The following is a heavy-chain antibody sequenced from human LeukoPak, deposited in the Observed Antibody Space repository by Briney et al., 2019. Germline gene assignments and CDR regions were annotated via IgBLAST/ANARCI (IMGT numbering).Heavy chain of an antibody. J-gene: IGHJ5*02. CDR3: ARLPHTLGWFDP. V-gene: IGHV1-2*02. D-gene: IGHD7-27*01. CDR1: GYTFTGYY. Sequence: ASVKVSCKASGYTFTGYYMHWVRQAPGQGLEWMGWINPNSGGTNYAQKFQGRVTMTRDTSISTAYMELSRLRSDDTAVYYCARLPHTLGWFDPWGQGTLVTVSS. CDR2: INPNSGGT.